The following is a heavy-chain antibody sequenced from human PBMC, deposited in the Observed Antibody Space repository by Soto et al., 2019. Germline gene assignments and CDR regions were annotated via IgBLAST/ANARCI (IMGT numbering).Heavy chain of an antibody. CDR2: IIPLFGTA. D-gene: IGHD6-19*01. J-gene: IGHJ4*02. CDR1: GGTFSTYA. V-gene: IGHV1-69*01. CDR3: ARPKGTYSSGYYYFDF. Sequence: QVQLEQSGAEVKQPGSSVRVSCKTSGGTFSTYAINWVRHAPRQGLEWMGAIIPLFGTADYSQKFQCRVTITADESTSTAYMELSSLRSDDTAVYFCARPKGTYSSGYYYFDFWGQGTLVTVSS.